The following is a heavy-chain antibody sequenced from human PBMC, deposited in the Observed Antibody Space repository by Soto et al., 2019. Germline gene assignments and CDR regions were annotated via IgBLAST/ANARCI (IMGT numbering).Heavy chain of an antibody. CDR2: IWYDGSNK. D-gene: IGHD4-17*01. Sequence: QVQLVESGGGVVQPGRSLRLSCAASGFTFSSYGMHWVRQAPGKGLEWVAVIWYDGSNKYYADSVKGRCTISRDNSKNAMYLQTNSLSAEDTAVYYCGKGNTVPVEPAKIEYWGQGSLVTVSS. CDR3: GKGNTVPVEPAKIEY. J-gene: IGHJ4*02. CDR1: GFTFSSYG. V-gene: IGHV3-33*01.